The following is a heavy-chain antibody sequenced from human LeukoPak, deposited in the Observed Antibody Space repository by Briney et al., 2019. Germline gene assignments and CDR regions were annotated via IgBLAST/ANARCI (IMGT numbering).Heavy chain of an antibody. CDR2: ISGSGGST. CDR1: GFTFSSYA. V-gene: IGHV3-23*01. Sequence: GGSLRLSCAASGFTFSSYAMSWVRQAPGKGLEWVSAISGSGGSTYYAASVKGRFTISRDNSKNTLYLQMNSLRAEDTAVYYCAKARGGMYSSGWSTDAFDIWGQGTMVTVSS. J-gene: IGHJ3*02. D-gene: IGHD6-19*01. CDR3: AKARGGMYSSGWSTDAFDI.